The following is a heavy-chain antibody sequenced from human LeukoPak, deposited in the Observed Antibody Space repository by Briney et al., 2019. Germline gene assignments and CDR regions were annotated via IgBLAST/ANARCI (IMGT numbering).Heavy chain of an antibody. V-gene: IGHV4-38-2*02. CDR1: GYSISSGYY. D-gene: IGHD2-2*01. CDR3: ARVRAVPAAVGYNWFDP. CDR2: IYHSGST. Sequence: PSETLSLTCSVSGYSISSGYYWGWIRQPPGKGLEWIGSIYHSGSTYYNPSLKSRVTISVDTSKNQFSLKLSSVTAADTAVYYCARVRAVPAAVGYNWFDPWGQGTLVTVSS. J-gene: IGHJ5*02.